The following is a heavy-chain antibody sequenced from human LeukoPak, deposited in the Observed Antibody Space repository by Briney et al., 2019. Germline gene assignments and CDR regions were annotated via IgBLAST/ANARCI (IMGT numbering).Heavy chain of an antibody. V-gene: IGHV4-59*01. CDR2: IYYSGST. D-gene: IGHD3-3*01. CDR3: ARTDFPGDWFDP. Sequence: SETLSLTCTVSGGSISSYYWNWIRQSPGQGLACIGYIYYSGSTNYNPSLKSRVTISVDTSKNQFSLKVRSVTAADTAVYYCARTDFPGDWFDPWGQGTRVTVSS. CDR1: GGSISSYY. J-gene: IGHJ5*02.